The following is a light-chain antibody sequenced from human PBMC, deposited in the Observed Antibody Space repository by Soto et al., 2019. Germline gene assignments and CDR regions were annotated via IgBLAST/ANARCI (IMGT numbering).Light chain of an antibody. CDR3: QQYNFWPLT. CDR1: QSIDSTY. CDR2: GTS. V-gene: IGKV3-20*01. J-gene: IGKJ4*01. Sequence: IVLTQSPGILSLSPGERATLSCRASQSIDSTYSTWYQQKPGQAPRLLIYGTSNRATGIPDRFKGSGSGTDFTLTISSLQSEDFAVYYCQQYNFWPLTFGGGTKVDIK.